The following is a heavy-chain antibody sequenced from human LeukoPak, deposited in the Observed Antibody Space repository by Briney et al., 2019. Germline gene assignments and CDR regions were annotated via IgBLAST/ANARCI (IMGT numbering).Heavy chain of an antibody. J-gene: IGHJ4*02. V-gene: IGHV4-34*01. CDR2: INHSEST. CDR1: GGSFSGYY. D-gene: IGHD5-12*01. Sequence: SETLSLTCAVYGGSFSGYYWSWIRQPPGKGLEWIGEINHSESTNYNPSLKSRVTISVDTSKNQFSLKLSSVTAADTAVYYCARGYSGYDSSYYFDYWGQGTLVTVSS. CDR3: ARGYSGYDSSYYFDY.